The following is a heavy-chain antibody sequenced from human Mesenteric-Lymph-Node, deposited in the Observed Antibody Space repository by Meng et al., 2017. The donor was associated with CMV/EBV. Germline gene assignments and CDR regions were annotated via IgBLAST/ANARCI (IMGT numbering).Heavy chain of an antibody. D-gene: IGHD6-6*01. Sequence: GESLKISCAASGFTFSSYAMSWVRQAPGKGLEWVSGISGSGDSTYYADSVKGRLTISRDNSKNMLYLQMNSLRAEDTAVYYCAKDRSSSSYFDYWGQGTLVTVSS. J-gene: IGHJ4*02. CDR2: ISGSGDST. CDR3: AKDRSSSSYFDY. V-gene: IGHV3-23*01. CDR1: GFTFSSYA.